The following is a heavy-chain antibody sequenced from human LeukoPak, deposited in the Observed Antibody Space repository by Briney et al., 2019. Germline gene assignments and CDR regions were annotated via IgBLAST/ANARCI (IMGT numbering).Heavy chain of an antibody. CDR3: AKARTRGYSYGSFDY. D-gene: IGHD5-18*01. V-gene: IGHV3-30*02. Sequence: AGGSLRLSCAASGFTFSYYAIHWVRQAPGKGLEWVAFIRYDGTNKNYADSVKGRFTISRDNSENTPYLQMNSLRAEDTAVYYCAKARTRGYSYGSFDYWGQGTLVTVSS. CDR1: GFTFSYYA. CDR2: IRYDGTNK. J-gene: IGHJ4*02.